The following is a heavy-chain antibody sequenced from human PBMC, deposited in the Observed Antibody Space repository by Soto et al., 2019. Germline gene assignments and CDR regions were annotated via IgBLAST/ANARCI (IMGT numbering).Heavy chain of an antibody. Sequence: PGESLKISCAASGFTFRTYSMNWVRQVPGKGLEWVSAISSDSTYIFYADSVKGRFTISRDNAKNSLYLQINSLRAEDTAVYYCARDLGVTATGPSLDYWGQGTQVTVSS. V-gene: IGHV3-21*01. CDR3: ARDLGVTATGPSLDY. CDR1: GFTFRTYS. CDR2: ISSDSTYI. D-gene: IGHD6-25*01. J-gene: IGHJ4*02.